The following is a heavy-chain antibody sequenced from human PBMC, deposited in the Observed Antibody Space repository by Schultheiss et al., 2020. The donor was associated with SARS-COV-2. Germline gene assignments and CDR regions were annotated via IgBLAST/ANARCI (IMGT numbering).Heavy chain of an antibody. CDR3: AKGRVLPAYQPHYFES. CDR2: ISGSGLKT. Sequence: GGSLRLSCAASGFNFRMFAMTWVRQAPGRGLEWVSAISGSGLKTYYADSVRGRFRSSRDNAKNTTSLQMNSLKVEDTAIYYCAKGRVLPAYQPHYFESWGQGTLVTVSS. CDR1: GFNFRMFA. J-gene: IGHJ4*02. V-gene: IGHV3-23*01. D-gene: IGHD2-2*01.